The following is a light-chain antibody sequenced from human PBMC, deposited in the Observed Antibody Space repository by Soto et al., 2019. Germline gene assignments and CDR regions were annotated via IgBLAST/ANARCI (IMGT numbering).Light chain of an antibody. J-gene: IGLJ1*01. Sequence: QSALTQPPSASGSSGQSVTISCTGTSSDVGGYNYVSWYQQHPGKAPKLIIYDVTRRPSGVPDRFSGSKSGNTASLTVSGLQAEDEADYYCSSYAGSNTHVFGSGTKLTVL. V-gene: IGLV2-8*01. CDR3: SSYAGSNTHV. CDR1: SSDVGGYNY. CDR2: DVT.